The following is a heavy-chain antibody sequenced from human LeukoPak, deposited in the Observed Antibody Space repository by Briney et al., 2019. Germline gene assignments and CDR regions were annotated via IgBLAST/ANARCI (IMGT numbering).Heavy chain of an antibody. J-gene: IGHJ4*02. Sequence: ASVTVSCKATGYTFTSYGISWVRQAPGQGLEWMGWISAYNGNTNYAQKLQGRVTMTTDTSTSTAYMELRSLRSDDTAVYYCARVKPSGWYGDYWGQGTLVTVSS. D-gene: IGHD6-19*01. CDR2: ISAYNGNT. CDR1: GYTFTSYG. CDR3: ARVKPSGWYGDY. V-gene: IGHV1-18*01.